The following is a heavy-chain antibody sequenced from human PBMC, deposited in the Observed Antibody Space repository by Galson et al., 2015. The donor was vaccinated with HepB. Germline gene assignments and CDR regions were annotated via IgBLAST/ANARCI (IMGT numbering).Heavy chain of an antibody. Sequence: SLRLSCAASGFTFSSYAMSWVRQAPGKGLEWVSAISGSGGSTYYADSVKGRFTISRDNSKNTLYLQMNSLRAEDTAVYYCARVKGITMVRGVITEEYYYGMDVWGQGTTVTVSS. CDR1: GFTFSSYA. CDR3: ARVKGITMVRGVITEEYYYGMDV. D-gene: IGHD3-10*01. CDR2: ISGSGGST. J-gene: IGHJ6*02. V-gene: IGHV3-23*01.